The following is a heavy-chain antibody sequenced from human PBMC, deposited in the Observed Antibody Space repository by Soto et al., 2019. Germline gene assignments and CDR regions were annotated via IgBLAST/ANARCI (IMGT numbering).Heavy chain of an antibody. CDR3: ARGGSSDWQVAFDF. J-gene: IGHJ3*01. D-gene: IGHD6-19*01. CDR1: GGSFGGYF. V-gene: IGHV4-34*01. CDR2: VNHNGRN. Sequence: XETLSLACDVYGGSFGGYFWNWIRQSPGKGLEWIGKVNHNGRNNYNPSLKSRVTISLDMSKKQISLKLTSVTAADTAVYYCARGGSSDWQVAFDFWGQGSMVTVSS.